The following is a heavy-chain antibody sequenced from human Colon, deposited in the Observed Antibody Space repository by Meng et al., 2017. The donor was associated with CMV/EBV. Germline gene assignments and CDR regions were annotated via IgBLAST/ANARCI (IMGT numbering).Heavy chain of an antibody. D-gene: IGHD5-12*01. Sequence: GESLKISCAASGFTFSSATMSWVRQAPGKGLEWVGRIKRTSEGGTVEYAAPMKGRFTISRDDSENTLYLQMNSLKTEDTAVYYCSTYSGYNLDWGQETLVTVSS. CDR2: IKRTSEGGTV. V-gene: IGHV3-15*01. CDR1: GFTFSSAT. J-gene: IGHJ4*02. CDR3: STYSGYNLD.